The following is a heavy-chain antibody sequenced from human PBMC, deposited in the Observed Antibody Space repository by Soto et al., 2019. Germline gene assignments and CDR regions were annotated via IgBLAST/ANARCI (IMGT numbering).Heavy chain of an antibody. J-gene: IGHJ5*02. CDR1: GGSFSGYY. CDR3: ARGRGVVADLPYNWFDP. CDR2: INHSGST. D-gene: IGHD3-10*01. V-gene: IGHV4-34*01. Sequence: TLSLTCAVYGGSFSGYYWSWIRQPPGKGLEWIGEINHSGSTNYNPSLKSRVTISVDTSKNQFSLKLSSVTAADTAVYYCARGRGVVADLPYNWFDPWGQGTLVTVSS.